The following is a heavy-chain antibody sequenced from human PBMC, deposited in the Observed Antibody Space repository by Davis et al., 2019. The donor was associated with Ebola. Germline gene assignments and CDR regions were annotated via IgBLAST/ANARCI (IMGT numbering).Heavy chain of an antibody. V-gene: IGHV3-53*01. Sequence: PGGSLRLSCAASGFTVSSNYMSWVRQAPGKGLEWVSVIYGGGSTYYADSVKGRFTISRDNSKNTLFLQMNSLRAEDTAVYYCARGGSSGWKNFDYWGQGTLVTVSS. D-gene: IGHD6-19*01. J-gene: IGHJ4*02. CDR2: IYGGGST. CDR1: GFTVSSNY. CDR3: ARGGSSGWKNFDY.